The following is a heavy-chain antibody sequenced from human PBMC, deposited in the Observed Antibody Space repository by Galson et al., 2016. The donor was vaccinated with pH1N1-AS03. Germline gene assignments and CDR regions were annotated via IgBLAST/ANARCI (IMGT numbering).Heavy chain of an antibody. CDR3: ATGYLGSYCLDP. CDR2: IIPILGIT. J-gene: IGHJ5*01. D-gene: IGHD3-10*01. V-gene: IGHV1-69*02. Sequence: SVKVSCKASGGTFSKYTFNWLRQAPGQGLEWMGRIIPILGITNYAQKFQDRVTIIADKSTNSAYMNLSSLRSEDAAMYYCATGYLGSYCLDPWGQGTLVTVSS. CDR1: GGTFSKYT.